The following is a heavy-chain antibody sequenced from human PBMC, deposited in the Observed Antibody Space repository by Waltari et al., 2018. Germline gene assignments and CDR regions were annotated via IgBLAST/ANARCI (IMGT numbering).Heavy chain of an antibody. CDR3: ARDPHYSNFDY. Sequence: EVHLVESGGGLVQPGGSLRLSCAASGFTFSTYWMTWVRQAPGKGLEWRDNIKGDGSQKNYVDSVKGRFTISRDTANNSLYLQMNSLRAEDTAVYYCARDPHYSNFDYWGQGTLVTVSS. J-gene: IGHJ4*02. CDR2: IKGDGSQK. D-gene: IGHD4-4*01. V-gene: IGHV3-7*01. CDR1: GFTFSTYW.